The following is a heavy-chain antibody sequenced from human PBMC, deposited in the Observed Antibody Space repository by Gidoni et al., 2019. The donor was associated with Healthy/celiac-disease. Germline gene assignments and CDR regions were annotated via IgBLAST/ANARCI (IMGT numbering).Heavy chain of an antibody. CDR3: ARASYGDYAGRYYYYMDV. D-gene: IGHD4-17*01. CDR2: IIPIFGTA. CDR1: GGTFSSYA. J-gene: IGHJ6*03. Sequence: QVQLVQSGAEVKKPGSSVKVSCKASGGTFSSYAISWVRQAPGQGLEWMGGIIPIFGTANYAQKFQGRVTITADKSTSTAYMELSSLRSEYTAVYYCARASYGDYAGRYYYYMDVWGKGTTVTVSS. V-gene: IGHV1-69*06.